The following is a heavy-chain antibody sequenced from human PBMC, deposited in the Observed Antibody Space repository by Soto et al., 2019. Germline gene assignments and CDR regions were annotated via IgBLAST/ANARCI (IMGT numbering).Heavy chain of an antibody. V-gene: IGHV3-74*01. J-gene: IGHJ1*01. D-gene: IGHD5-12*01. CDR3: ASMTRDGYNLKYFQY. Sequence: EVQLVESGGGLVQPGGSLRLSCAASGFTFSTSWMHWVRQAPGKGLVWVSRINSDESSTSYADSVKGRFTISRDNAKNTLYLQMNSLGAEDTAVYYCASMTRDGYNLKYFQYWGQGTLVTVSS. CDR2: INSDESST. CDR1: GFTFSTSW.